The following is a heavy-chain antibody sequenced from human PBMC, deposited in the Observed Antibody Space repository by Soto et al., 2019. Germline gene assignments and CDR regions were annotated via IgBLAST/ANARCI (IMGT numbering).Heavy chain of an antibody. CDR2: IIPIFGTV. D-gene: IGHD6-13*01. CDR3: ARDGIAAAGTEGFDY. Sequence: SVKVSCKASGGTFSSYAISWVRQAPGQGLEWMGGIIPIFGTVNYAQKFQGRVTITADESTSTAYMELSSLRSEDTAVYYCARDGIAAAGTEGFDYWGQGTLVTVSS. J-gene: IGHJ4*02. V-gene: IGHV1-69*13. CDR1: GGTFSSYA.